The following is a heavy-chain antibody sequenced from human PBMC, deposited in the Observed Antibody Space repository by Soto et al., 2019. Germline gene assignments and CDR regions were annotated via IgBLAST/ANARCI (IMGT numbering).Heavy chain of an antibody. CDR1: GFPSEKFD. V-gene: IGHV3-21*01. CDR2: ISFSGDYI. J-gene: IGHJ1*01. CDR3: ARATYNWNHEY. D-gene: IGHD1-20*01. Sequence: VVSRRLSCVVSGFPSEKFDKIWVWQAPGKGLEWVSSISFSGDYIYYADSVKGRFTISRDNPRNPLYLPMNRLGVDDTALYFCARATYNWNHEYWGQGTQVTVS.